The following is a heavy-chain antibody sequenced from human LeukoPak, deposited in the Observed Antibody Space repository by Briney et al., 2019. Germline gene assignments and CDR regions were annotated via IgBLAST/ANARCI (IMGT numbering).Heavy chain of an antibody. Sequence: GGSLRLSCAASGFTFSSKAMSWVRQAPGKGLEWLSAISGSGGSTYYVHSVKGRFTISRDNSESTLYLQMNSLRAEDTAVYYCAKLPDCTNGVCSSGDYWGQGTLVTVSS. CDR2: ISGSGGST. CDR3: AKLPDCTNGVCSSGDY. J-gene: IGHJ4*02. V-gene: IGHV3-23*01. CDR1: GFTFSSKA. D-gene: IGHD2-8*01.